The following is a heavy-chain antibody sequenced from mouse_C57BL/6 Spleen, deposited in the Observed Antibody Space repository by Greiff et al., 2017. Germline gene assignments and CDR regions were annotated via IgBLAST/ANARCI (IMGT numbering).Heavy chain of an antibody. CDR3: ARGGWDGGYFDY. CDR1: GFTFSDYY. D-gene: IGHD4-1*01. V-gene: IGHV5-16*01. CDR2: INYDGSST. Sequence: EVMLVESEGGLVQPGSSMKLSCTASGFTFSDYYMAWVRQVPEKGLEWVANINYDGSSTYYLDSLKSRFIISRDNAKNILYLQMSSLKSEDTATYYCARGGWDGGYFDYWGQGTTLTVSS. J-gene: IGHJ2*01.